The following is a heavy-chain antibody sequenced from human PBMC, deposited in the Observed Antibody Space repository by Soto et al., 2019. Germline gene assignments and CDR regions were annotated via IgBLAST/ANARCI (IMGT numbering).Heavy chain of an antibody. CDR3: ARGYQLLWEGAFDI. V-gene: IGHV4-30-2*01. D-gene: IGHD2-2*01. CDR2: IYHSGST. J-gene: IGHJ3*02. CDR1: GGSISSGGYS. Sequence: QLQLQESGSGLVKPSQTLSLTCAVSGGSISSGGYSWSWIRQPPGKGLEWIGYIYHSGSTYYNPSLKSRVTISVDRSKNQFSLKLSSVTAADTAVYYCARGYQLLWEGAFDIWGQGTMVTVSS.